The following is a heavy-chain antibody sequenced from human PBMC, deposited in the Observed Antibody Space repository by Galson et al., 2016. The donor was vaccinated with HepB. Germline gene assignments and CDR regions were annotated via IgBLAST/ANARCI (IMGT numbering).Heavy chain of an antibody. V-gene: IGHV6-1*01. Sequence: CAISGDSVSSNSAVWNWIRQSPSRGLEWLGRTYYGSNWLSDYAASVRSRITVNADTPKNQFSLHLNSVTPDGTAVYYCARAGRRQVGTGDWFDSWGQGILVTVSS. CDR3: ARAGRRQVGTGDWFDS. CDR2: TYYGSNWLS. CDR1: GDSVSSNSAV. D-gene: IGHD1-1*01. J-gene: IGHJ5*01.